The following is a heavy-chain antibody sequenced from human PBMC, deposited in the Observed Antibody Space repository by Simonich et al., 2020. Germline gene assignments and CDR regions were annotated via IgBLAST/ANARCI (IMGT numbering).Heavy chain of an antibody. Sequence: QVTLKESGPVLVKPTETLTLTCTVSGFSLSNARMGVSWIRQPPGKALEWLAHIFSNDEKSYSTARKGRLTISKDTSKSQVVLTMTNMDPVDTATYYCARDYDILTGYYTFDYWGQGTLVTVSS. CDR2: IFSNDEK. CDR3: ARDYDILTGYYTFDY. D-gene: IGHD3-9*01. CDR1: GFSLSNARMG. J-gene: IGHJ4*02. V-gene: IGHV2-26*02.